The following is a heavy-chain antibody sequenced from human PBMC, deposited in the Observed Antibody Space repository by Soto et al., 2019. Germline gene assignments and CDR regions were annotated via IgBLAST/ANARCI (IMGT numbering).Heavy chain of an antibody. Sequence: QLHLQESGPGLVRPSETLSLTCTVSGDSISSRGSYWGWIRQPPGKGLEWIGDIYYSGSTSCNLSLKSRVTISAHMSKNQFSLNLSSVTAADTAVYYCARLAGVNSFFDYWGQGTLVTVS. V-gene: IGHV4-39*01. CDR2: IYYSGST. J-gene: IGHJ4*02. D-gene: IGHD2-21*01. CDR3: ARLAGVNSFFDY. CDR1: GDSISSRGSY.